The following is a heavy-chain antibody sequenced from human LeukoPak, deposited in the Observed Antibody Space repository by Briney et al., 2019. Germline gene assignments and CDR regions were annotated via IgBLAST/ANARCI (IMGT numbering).Heavy chain of an antibody. CDR3: AKDIGSVDGYNFAAPGALDI. D-gene: IGHD5-24*01. CDR1: GFTSADYG. CDR2: ISWNSGSI. Sequence: SLRLSCAPSGFTSADYGMSWVRQVPENGLGWVSGISWNSGSIGYADSVKGRFTISRDNDKNSLYLQMNGLRADDTALYYCAKDIGSVDGYNFAAPGALDIWRQGTMVTVFS. V-gene: IGHV3-9*02. J-gene: IGHJ3*02.